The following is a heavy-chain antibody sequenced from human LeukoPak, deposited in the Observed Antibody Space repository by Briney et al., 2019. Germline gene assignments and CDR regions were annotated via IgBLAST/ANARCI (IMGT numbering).Heavy chain of an antibody. D-gene: IGHD3-10*01. Sequence: PGGSLRLSCAASGFTFDDYAMHWVRQAPGKGLEWVSGISWNSGSIGYADSVKGRFTISRDNAKNPLYLQMNSLRAEDTALYYCAKGNGPMVRGVIIFDYWGQGTLVTVSS. CDR1: GFTFDDYA. CDR3: AKGNGPMVRGVIIFDY. J-gene: IGHJ4*02. V-gene: IGHV3-9*01. CDR2: ISWNSGSI.